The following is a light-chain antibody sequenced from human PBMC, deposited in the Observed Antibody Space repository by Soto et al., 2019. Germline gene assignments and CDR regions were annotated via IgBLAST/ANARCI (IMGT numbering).Light chain of an antibody. CDR2: DVN. CDR3: CSYAGSYTFDVI. J-gene: IGLJ2*01. Sequence: SALTQPRSVSGSPGQSITISCTGTSSDVGGYNYVSWYQHHPGKAPKLMIYDVNRRPSGVPDRFSGSKSGNTASLTISGLQAEDEADYYCCSYAGSYTFDVIFGGGTQLTVL. V-gene: IGLV2-11*01. CDR1: SSDVGGYNY.